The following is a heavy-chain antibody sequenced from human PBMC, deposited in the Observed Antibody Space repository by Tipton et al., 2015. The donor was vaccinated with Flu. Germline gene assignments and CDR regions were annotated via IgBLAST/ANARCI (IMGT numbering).Heavy chain of an antibody. V-gene: IGHV3-13*01. J-gene: IGHJ2*01. D-gene: IGHD5-18*01. CDR1: GFTFSSYD. Sequence: SLRLSCAASGFTFSSYDMHWVRQATGKGLEWVSAIGTAGDTYYPGSVKGRFTISRESAKNSLYLQMNSLRAGDTAVYYCARAGYSYGSPYWHFDLWGRGTLVTVSS. CDR3: ARAGYSYGSPYWHFDL. CDR2: IGTAGDT.